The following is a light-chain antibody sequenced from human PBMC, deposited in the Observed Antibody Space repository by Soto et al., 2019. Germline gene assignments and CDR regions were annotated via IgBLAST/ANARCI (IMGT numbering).Light chain of an antibody. J-gene: IGKJ1*01. CDR1: QNIRNF. Sequence: DIQMTQSPSSLSASVGDTVTITCRASQNIRNFSHWYQQKPGKAPKLLIFAASNLKSGVPSRFTASGSGTDFTLIISGLQPEDLATYYCQQSYSYIRAFGQGTTVEI. CDR2: AAS. CDR3: QQSYSYIRA. V-gene: IGKV1-39*01.